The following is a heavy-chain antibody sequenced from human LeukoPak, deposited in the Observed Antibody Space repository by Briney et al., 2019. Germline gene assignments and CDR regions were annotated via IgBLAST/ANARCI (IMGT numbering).Heavy chain of an antibody. CDR3: ATSPYYYFDY. V-gene: IGHV4-39*01. D-gene: IGHD3-10*01. CDR1: GGSISSSSYY. CDR2: IYYGGST. Sequence: SETLSLTCTVSGGSISSSSYYWGWIRQPPGKGLEWTGSIYYGGSTYYNPSLKSRVTISVDTSKNQFSLRLSSVTAADTAVYYCATSPYYYFDYWGQGTLVTVSS. J-gene: IGHJ4*02.